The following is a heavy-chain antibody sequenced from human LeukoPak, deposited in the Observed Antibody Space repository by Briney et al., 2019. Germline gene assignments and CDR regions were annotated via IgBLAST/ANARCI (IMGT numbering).Heavy chain of an antibody. Sequence: GGSLRLSCAASGFTFSSYWMSWVRQAPGKGLEWVANIKQDGSEKYYVDSVKGRFTISRDNAKNSLYLQMNSLRAEDTAVYYCAREGITMVRGVVYYYYSMDVWGQGTTVTVSS. J-gene: IGHJ6*02. V-gene: IGHV3-7*01. D-gene: IGHD3-10*01. CDR2: IKQDGSEK. CDR1: GFTFSSYW. CDR3: AREGITMVRGVVYYYYSMDV.